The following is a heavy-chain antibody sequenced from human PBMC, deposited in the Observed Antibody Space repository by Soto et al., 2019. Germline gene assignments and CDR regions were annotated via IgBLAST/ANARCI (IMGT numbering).Heavy chain of an antibody. Sequence: SETLSLTCTVSGGSISSYYWSWIRQPPGKGLEWIGYIYYSGSTNYNPSLKSRVTISVDTSKNQFSLKLSSVTAADTAVYYCARDDYDSSGYYSKDAFAIWGQGTMVTVSS. CDR2: IYYSGST. CDR3: ARDDYDSSGYYSKDAFAI. J-gene: IGHJ3*02. D-gene: IGHD3-22*01. CDR1: GGSISSYY. V-gene: IGHV4-59*01.